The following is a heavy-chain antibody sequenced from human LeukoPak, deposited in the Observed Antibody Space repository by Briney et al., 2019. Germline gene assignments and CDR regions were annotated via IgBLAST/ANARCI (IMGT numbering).Heavy chain of an antibody. CDR3: AKDLEEAADPINFDY. J-gene: IGHJ4*02. CDR1: GFTFRSYA. Sequence: GGSLRLSCAASGFTFRSYAMSWVRQAPGKGLEWVSAISVSGGSTYYADSVKGRFTISRDNSKNTLYLQMNSLRAEDTAVYYCAKDLEEAADPINFDYWGQGTLVTVSS. D-gene: IGHD6-13*01. V-gene: IGHV3-23*01. CDR2: ISVSGGST.